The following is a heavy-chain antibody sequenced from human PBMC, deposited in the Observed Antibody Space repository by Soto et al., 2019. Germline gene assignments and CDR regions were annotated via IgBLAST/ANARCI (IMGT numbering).Heavy chain of an antibody. CDR1: GGSISSGGYY. Sequence: QVQLQESGPGLVKPSQTLSLTCTVSGGSISSGGYYWSWIRQHPGKGLEWIGYIYYSGSTYYNPSLKTRVTISVDTSKNQVSLKLRAVTAADPAVYCCARDWKTVVTPWGPGTMVTVSS. CDR2: IYYSGST. J-gene: IGHJ3*01. V-gene: IGHV4-31*03. CDR3: ARDWKTVVTP. D-gene: IGHD2-15*01.